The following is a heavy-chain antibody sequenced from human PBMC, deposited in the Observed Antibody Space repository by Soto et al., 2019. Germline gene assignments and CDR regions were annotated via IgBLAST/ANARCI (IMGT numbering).Heavy chain of an antibody. CDR3: AKSLNINWKNLFDS. D-gene: IGHD1-1*01. Sequence: PGGSLRLSCAASGFTFSSSAMNWVRQAPGKGLEWVSIISDSGGRTYYADSVRGRFTISRDNSKNTLYLQMNSLRAEDTAVYYCAKSLNINWKNLFDSRGQGTPVTVSS. CDR2: ISDSGGRT. CDR1: GFTFSSSA. V-gene: IGHV3-23*01. J-gene: IGHJ5*01.